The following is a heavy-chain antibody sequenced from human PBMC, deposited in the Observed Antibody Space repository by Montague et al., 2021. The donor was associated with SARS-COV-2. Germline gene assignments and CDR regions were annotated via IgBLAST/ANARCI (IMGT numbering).Heavy chain of an antibody. CDR3: ARLGDGVVPSPILGVGPYYSYYYMDV. D-gene: IGHD3-10*01. Sequence: ETLSLTCAVHGGSFSTYSWNWIRQPPGKGLEWIGEIHHGGSTNYNPSLKNRVTISADTSKNQFSLKLTSVAAADTAVYYCARLGDGVVPSPILGVGPYYSYYYMDVWGKGTTVTVSS. CDR2: IHHGGST. V-gene: IGHV4-34*01. CDR1: GGSFSTYS. J-gene: IGHJ6*03.